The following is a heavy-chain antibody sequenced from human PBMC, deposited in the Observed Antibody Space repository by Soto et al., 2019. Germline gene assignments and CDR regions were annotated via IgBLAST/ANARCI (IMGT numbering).Heavy chain of an antibody. Sequence: QVQLVQSGAEVKKPGSSVKVSCKASGGTFSSYTISWVRQAPGQGLEWMGRIIPILGIANYAQKFQGRVTITADKSTSTAYMELSSLRSEDTAVYYCARANDSSGSGLDYWGQGTLVTVSS. V-gene: IGHV1-69*02. D-gene: IGHD3-22*01. J-gene: IGHJ4*02. CDR1: GGTFSSYT. CDR3: ARANDSSGSGLDY. CDR2: IIPILGIA.